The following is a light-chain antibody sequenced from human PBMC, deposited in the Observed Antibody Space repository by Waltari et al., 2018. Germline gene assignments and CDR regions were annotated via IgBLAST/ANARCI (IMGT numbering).Light chain of an antibody. J-gene: IGLJ1*01. CDR2: DVN. V-gene: IGLV2-14*03. Sequence: PGKAPKLMVYDVNKRPSGVSNRFSGSMSGNTASLTISRLQAEDEADYYCSSFAGNSAPYVFGTGTKVTVL. CDR3: SSFAGNSAPYV.